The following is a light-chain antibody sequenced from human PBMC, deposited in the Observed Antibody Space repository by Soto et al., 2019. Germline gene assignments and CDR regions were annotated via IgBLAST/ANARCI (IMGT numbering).Light chain of an antibody. Sequence: QSALTQPPSVSGAPGQRVTISCTGSSSNIGAGYDVHWYQQLPGTAPKLLIYGNSNRPSGVPDRFSGSKSGTSASLAITGLHAEDEADYYCQSYDSSLSGPSWVFGGGTKVTVL. CDR3: QSYDSSLSGPSWV. J-gene: IGLJ3*02. V-gene: IGLV1-40*01. CDR2: GNS. CDR1: SSNIGAGYD.